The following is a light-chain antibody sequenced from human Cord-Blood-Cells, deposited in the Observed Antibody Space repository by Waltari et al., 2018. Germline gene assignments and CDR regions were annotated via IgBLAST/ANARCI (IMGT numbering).Light chain of an antibody. Sequence: EIVLTQSPATLSLSPGERATLSCRASQSFSSYLAWYQQKPGQAPRLRIYDASNRATGIPARFSGSGSWTDFTLTISSLEPEDFAVYYCQQRSNWPPFTFGPGTKVEIK. CDR1: QSFSSY. J-gene: IGKJ3*01. CDR3: QQRSNWPPFT. V-gene: IGKV3-11*01. CDR2: DAS.